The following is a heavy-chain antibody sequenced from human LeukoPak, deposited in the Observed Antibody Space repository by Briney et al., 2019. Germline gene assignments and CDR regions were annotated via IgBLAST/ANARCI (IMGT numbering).Heavy chain of an antibody. CDR3: ARGKTSGDIIEDAFDI. V-gene: IGHV3-66*01. D-gene: IGHD3-10*01. Sequence: PGGSLRLSCAASGFSVNTNYMTWVRQAPGKGLEWISVLYSGGGAYYADSVKDRFTISRDYSQNTLLLQMDNVRAEDTALYSCARGKTSGDIIEDAFDIWGQGTMVAVSS. CDR1: GFSVNTNY. CDR2: LYSGGGA. J-gene: IGHJ3*02.